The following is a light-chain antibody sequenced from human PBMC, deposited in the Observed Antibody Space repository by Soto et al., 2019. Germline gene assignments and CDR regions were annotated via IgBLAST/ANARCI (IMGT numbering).Light chain of an antibody. CDR1: QDIAIY. Sequence: IQLTQSPSSLSASVGDRVTITCRASQDIAIYLAWYQQKSGEAPKLLIYAASTLYGGVPSRFSGSGSGTEFTLTISSLQPDDFATYYCQQYNRYPITFGQGTRLEIK. V-gene: IGKV1-9*01. CDR2: AAS. J-gene: IGKJ5*01. CDR3: QQYNRYPIT.